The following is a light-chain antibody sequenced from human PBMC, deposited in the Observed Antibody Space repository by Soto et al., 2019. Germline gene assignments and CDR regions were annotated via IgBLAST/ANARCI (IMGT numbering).Light chain of an antibody. CDR1: SGHSSYA. J-gene: IGLJ2*01. V-gene: IGLV4-69*01. CDR2: LNSDGSH. Sequence: QPVLTQSPSASASLGASVNLTCTLSSGHSSYAIAWHQQQPEKGPRYLMKLNSDGSHNKGDGIPDRFSGSSSGAERHLTISSLQSEDEADYYCQTWGTGIVVFGGGTKLTVL. CDR3: QTWGTGIVV.